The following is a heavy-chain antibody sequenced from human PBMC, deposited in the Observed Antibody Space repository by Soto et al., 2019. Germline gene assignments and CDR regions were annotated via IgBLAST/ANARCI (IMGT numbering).Heavy chain of an antibody. J-gene: IGHJ6*02. V-gene: IGHV4-4*07. Sequence: QVQLQESGPGLVKPSETLSLTCTVSGGSISSYYWSWIRQPAGKGLEWIGRIYTSGSTNYNPSLKSRVTMSVDTSRNQFSLKLSSVTAADTAVYYCARATSFLSSSSLSYYYGMDVWGQGTTVTVSS. CDR1: GGSISSYY. CDR2: IYTSGST. CDR3: ARATSFLSSSSLSYYYGMDV. D-gene: IGHD6-6*01.